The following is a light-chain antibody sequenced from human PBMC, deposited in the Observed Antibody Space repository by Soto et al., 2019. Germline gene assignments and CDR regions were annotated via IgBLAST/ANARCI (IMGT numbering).Light chain of an antibody. CDR3: QQYGSTPPT. CDR1: QSVRSNY. J-gene: IGKJ1*01. V-gene: IGKV3-20*01. Sequence: EIVLTQSPVTLSLSPGDRATLSCRASQSVRSNYLAWYQQKPGQAPRLIIYGASSRATDIPDRFSGSGSGTDFSLTIGRLEPEDLAVYSCQQYGSTPPTFGQGTKVEIK. CDR2: GAS.